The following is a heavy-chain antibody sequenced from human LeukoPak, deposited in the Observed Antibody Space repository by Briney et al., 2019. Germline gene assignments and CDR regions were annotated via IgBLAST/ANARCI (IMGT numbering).Heavy chain of an antibody. Sequence: PSETLSLTCTVSGGSISSYYWGWIRQPPGKGLEWIGTIYYGGKTYYNPSLKSRVSISVDTSKNQFSLKLSSVTAADTAVYYCVRVRAVLNWFDPWGHGTLVTVSS. CDR3: VRVRAVLNWFDP. D-gene: IGHD3-10*01. CDR1: GGSISSYY. CDR2: IYYGGKT. J-gene: IGHJ5*02. V-gene: IGHV4-39*07.